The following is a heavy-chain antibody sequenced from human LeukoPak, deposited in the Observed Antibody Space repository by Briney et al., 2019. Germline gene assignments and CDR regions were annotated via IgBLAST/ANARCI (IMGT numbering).Heavy chain of an antibody. J-gene: IGHJ4*02. D-gene: IGHD6-13*01. Sequence: SETLSLTCTVSGASITDFYWSWIRQPPGKGLEWIGYIYFNKRTNYSPSLKSRVTISVDTSKNQFSLKLSSVTAADTAVYYCAVGIAAADSYYFDYWGQGTLVTVSS. V-gene: IGHV4-59*12. CDR2: IYFNKRT. CDR3: AVGIAAADSYYFDY. CDR1: GASITDFY.